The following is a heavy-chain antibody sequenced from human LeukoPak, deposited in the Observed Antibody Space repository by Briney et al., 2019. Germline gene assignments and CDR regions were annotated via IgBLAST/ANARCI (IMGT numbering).Heavy chain of an antibody. Sequence: ASVKVSCKVSGYTLTELSMHWVRQAPGKGLGWMGGFDPEDGETIYAQKFQGRVTMTEDTSTDTAYMELSSLRSEDTAVYYCATDLHSGSYYFFDYWGQGTLVTVSS. CDR3: ATDLHSGSYYFFDY. CDR1: GYTLTELS. V-gene: IGHV1-24*01. J-gene: IGHJ4*02. D-gene: IGHD1-26*01. CDR2: FDPEDGET.